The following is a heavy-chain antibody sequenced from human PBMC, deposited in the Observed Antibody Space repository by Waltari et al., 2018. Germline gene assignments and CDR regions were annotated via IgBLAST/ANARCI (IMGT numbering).Heavy chain of an antibody. Sequence: QVQLQESGPGLVKPSQTLSLTCTVSGGSISSGDYYWSWIRQPPGKGLEWIGYIYYRGSTYDNPSLKSRVTISVDTSKNQVSLKLSSVTAADTAVYYCARVGTSIAVAGRFDYWGQGTLVTVSS. V-gene: IGHV4-30-4*08. CDR3: ARVGTSIAVAGRFDY. CDR1: GGSISSGDYY. J-gene: IGHJ4*02. CDR2: IYYRGST. D-gene: IGHD6-19*01.